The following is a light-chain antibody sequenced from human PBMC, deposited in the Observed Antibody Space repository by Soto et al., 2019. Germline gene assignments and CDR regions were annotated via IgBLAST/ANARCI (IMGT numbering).Light chain of an antibody. Sequence: EIVLTQSPGTLSLSPGERATLSCRASQIVDSRYLAWYQQKLGQAPRLLIYGTTNRATGIPDRFSGSGSGTDFTLTISRLEPEDFAVYHCQQYGSSPTTFGQGTKVDIK. CDR1: QIVDSRY. CDR3: QQYGSSPTT. V-gene: IGKV3-20*01. CDR2: GTT. J-gene: IGKJ1*01.